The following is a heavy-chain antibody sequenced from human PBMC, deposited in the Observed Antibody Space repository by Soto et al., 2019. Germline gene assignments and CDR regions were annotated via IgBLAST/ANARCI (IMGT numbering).Heavy chain of an antibody. CDR2: ISAYNGNT. V-gene: IGHV1-18*01. CDR3: ARKFKIAAAGLDAFDI. J-gene: IGHJ3*02. Sequence: ASVKVSCKASGYTFTCYGICWVRQAPGQGLEWMGWISAYNGNTNYAQKLQGRVTMTTDTSTSTAYMELRSLRSDDTAVYYCARKFKIAAAGLDAFDIWGQGTMVTVS. D-gene: IGHD6-13*01. CDR1: GYTFTCYG.